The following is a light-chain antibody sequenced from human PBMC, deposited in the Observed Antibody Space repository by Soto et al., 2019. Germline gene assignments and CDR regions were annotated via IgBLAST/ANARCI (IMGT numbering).Light chain of an antibody. Sequence: EIVMTESPATLSVSPGERATLSCRASQSVNSNLAWYQQKPGQAPRLLIYGASTRATGIPARFSGSGSGTEFTLTISRLQSEDFAVYYCQQYNYWPPRTFGQGTKVEIK. V-gene: IGKV3-15*01. CDR1: QSVNSN. J-gene: IGKJ1*01. CDR3: QQYNYWPPRT. CDR2: GAS.